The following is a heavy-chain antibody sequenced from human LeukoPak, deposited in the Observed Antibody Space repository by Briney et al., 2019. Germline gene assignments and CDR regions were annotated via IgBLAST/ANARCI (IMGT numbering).Heavy chain of an antibody. CDR1: GFTFSSYW. CDR2: INSDGTST. Sequence: GGSLRLPCAASGFTFSSYWMHWVRQAPGKGLVWVSRINSDGTSTNYADSVMGRFTISRDNAKNTLYLQMNSLRAEDTAVYYCARVGGDDYVWGSYRSGIDYWGQGTLVTVSS. J-gene: IGHJ4*02. CDR3: ARVGGDDYVWGSYRSGIDY. D-gene: IGHD3-16*02. V-gene: IGHV3-74*01.